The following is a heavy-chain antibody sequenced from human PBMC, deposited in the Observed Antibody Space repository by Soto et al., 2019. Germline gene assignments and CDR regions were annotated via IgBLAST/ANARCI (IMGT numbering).Heavy chain of an antibody. D-gene: IGHD4-17*01. CDR2: VYYSANT. CDR3: ARGFGDFERNFYYYGMDV. V-gene: IGHV4-31*03. J-gene: IGHJ6*02. Sequence: SETLSLTCTVSGVSLNSGNYYWSWIRQHPGKGLEWIGYVYYSANTFYNLSLRTRVTLSSDTSKNQFSLQLTSVTAADTAVYYCARGFGDFERNFYYYGMDVWGQGTTVT. CDR1: GVSLNSGNYY.